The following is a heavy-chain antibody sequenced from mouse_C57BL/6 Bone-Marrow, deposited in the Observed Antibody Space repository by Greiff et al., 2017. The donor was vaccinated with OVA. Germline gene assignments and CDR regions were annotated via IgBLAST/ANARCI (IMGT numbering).Heavy chain of an antibody. V-gene: IGHV5-12*01. CDR1: GFTFSDYY. CDR2: ISNGGGST. J-gene: IGHJ3*01. CDR3: ARHWNYYGSSGAY. Sequence: DVKLVESGGGLVQPGGSLKLSCAASGFTFSDYYMYWVRQTPEKRLEWVAYISNGGGSTYYPDTVKGRFTISRDNAKNTLYLQMSRLKSEDTAMYYCARHWNYYGSSGAYWGQGTLVTVSA. D-gene: IGHD1-1*01.